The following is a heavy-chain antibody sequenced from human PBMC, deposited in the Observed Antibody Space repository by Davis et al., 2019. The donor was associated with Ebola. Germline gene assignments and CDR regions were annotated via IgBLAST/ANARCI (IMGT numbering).Heavy chain of an antibody. CDR1: GFTFSTYA. CDR2: ISGSGGDP. D-gene: IGHD3-16*01. V-gene: IGHV3-23*01. J-gene: IGHJ4*02. Sequence: PGGSLRLSCAGSGFTFSTYAMTWVRQAPGKGLEWVSRISGSGGDPHYADSVKGRFTISRDNSKNTLYLQMNSLRAEDTAVYYCAKGWGRFEYWGQGTLVTVSS. CDR3: AKGWGRFEY.